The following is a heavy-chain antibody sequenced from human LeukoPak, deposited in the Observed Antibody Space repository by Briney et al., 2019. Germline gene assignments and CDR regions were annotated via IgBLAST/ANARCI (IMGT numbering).Heavy chain of an antibody. CDR2: IYHSGST. D-gene: IGHD3-22*01. Sequence: PSETLSLTCTVSGYSISSGYYWGWIRQPPGKGLEWIGGIYHSGSTYYNPSLKSRVTISVDTSKNQFSLKLSSVTAADTAVYYCARVTSGYYDSSNAFDIWGQGTLVTVSS. J-gene: IGHJ4*02. CDR1: GYSISSGYY. CDR3: ARVTSGYYDSSNAFDI. V-gene: IGHV4-38-2*02.